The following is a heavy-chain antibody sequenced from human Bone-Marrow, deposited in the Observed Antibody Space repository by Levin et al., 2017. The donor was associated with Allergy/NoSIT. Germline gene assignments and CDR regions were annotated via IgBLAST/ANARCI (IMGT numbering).Heavy chain of an antibody. V-gene: IGHV1-69*02. CDR3: ARGRYCSSTSCYIYFAPAPYGMDG. CDR2: IIPILGIA. Sequence: SVKVSCKASGGTFSSYTISWVRQAPGQGLEWMGRIIPILGIANYAQKFQGRVTITADKSTSTAYMELSSLRSEDTAVYYCARGRYCSSTSCYIYFAPAPYGMDGWGQGTTVTVSS. D-gene: IGHD2-2*02. CDR1: GGTFSSYT. J-gene: IGHJ6*02.